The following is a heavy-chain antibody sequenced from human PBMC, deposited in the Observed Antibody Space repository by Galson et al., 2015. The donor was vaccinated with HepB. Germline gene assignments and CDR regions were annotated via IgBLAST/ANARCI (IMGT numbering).Heavy chain of an antibody. CDR1: GGTFSSYA. CDR3: AGPPPPSDSSGYYYYYYGMDV. J-gene: IGHJ6*02. CDR2: IIPIFGTA. V-gene: IGHV1-69*13. D-gene: IGHD3-22*01. Sequence: SVKVSCKASGGTFSSYAISWVRQAPGQGLEWMGGIIPIFGTANYAQKFQGRVTITADESTSTAYMELSSLRSEDTAVYYCAGPPPPSDSSGYYYYYYGMDVWGQGTTVTVSS.